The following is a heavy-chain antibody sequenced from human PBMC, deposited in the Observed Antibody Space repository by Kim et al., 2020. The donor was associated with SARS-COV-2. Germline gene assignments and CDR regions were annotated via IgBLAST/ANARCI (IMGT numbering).Heavy chain of an antibody. CDR3: ATWLQSHFDY. D-gene: IGHD4-4*01. V-gene: IGHV3-23*05. CDR2: IDGPTTNT. CDR1: GFTFSHYS. J-gene: IGHJ4*02. Sequence: GGSLRLSCTTSGFTFSHYSMSWVRQTPEKGLEWVATIDGPTTNTYYTDSVKGRFTISRDNSHDTLYLHMSSLRAEDTAIYYCATWLQSHFDYWGQGTLVTVSS.